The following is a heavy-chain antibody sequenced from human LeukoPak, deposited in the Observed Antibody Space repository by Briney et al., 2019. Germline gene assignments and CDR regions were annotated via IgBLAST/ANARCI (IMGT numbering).Heavy chain of an antibody. V-gene: IGHV1-24*01. D-gene: IGHD5-18*01. Sequence: ASVKVSCKVSGYTLTELSMHWLRQAPGKGLEWMGGFDPEDGETIYAQKFQGRVTMTEDTSTDTAYMELSSLRSEDTAVYYCATDGLNTAMEIDYWGQGTLVTVSS. CDR1: GYTLTELS. CDR3: ATDGLNTAMEIDY. CDR2: FDPEDGET. J-gene: IGHJ4*02.